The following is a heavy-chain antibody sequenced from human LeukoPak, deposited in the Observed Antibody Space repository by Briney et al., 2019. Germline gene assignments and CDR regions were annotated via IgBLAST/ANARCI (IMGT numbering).Heavy chain of an antibody. J-gene: IGHJ4*02. D-gene: IGHD5-24*01. CDR2: MNPNSGNT. V-gene: IGHV1-8*01. CDR3: ARVRDGYTYFDY. Sequence: ASVKVSCKASGYTFTSYDINWVRQATGQGLEWMGWMNPNSGNTGYAQKFQGRVTMTRDTSTSTVYMELSSLRSEDTAVYYCARVRDGYTYFDYWGQGTLVTVSS. CDR1: GYTFTSYD.